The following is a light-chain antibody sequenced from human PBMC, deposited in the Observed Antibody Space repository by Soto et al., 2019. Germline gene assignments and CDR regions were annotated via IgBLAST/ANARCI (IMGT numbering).Light chain of an antibody. Sequence: EIVLTQSPGTLSLSPGERATLSCRASQSVSSSYLAWYQQKPGQAPRLLIYGASSRATGIPDRFSGSGSGTDFTLTISSLEPEGFAVYYCQQYGSSQSFGQGTKVEIK. J-gene: IGKJ1*01. V-gene: IGKV3-20*01. CDR3: QQYGSSQS. CDR1: QSVSSSY. CDR2: GAS.